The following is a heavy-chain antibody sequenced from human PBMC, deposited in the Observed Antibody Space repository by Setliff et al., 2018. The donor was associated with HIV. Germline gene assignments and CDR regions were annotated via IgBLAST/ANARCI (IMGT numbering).Heavy chain of an antibody. CDR3: TSAFADYAYWYFDY. CDR1: GSTFGDYA. V-gene: IGHV3-49*04. D-gene: IGHD2-8*02. J-gene: IGHJ4*02. CDR2: IRSKAYGGTT. Sequence: PGGSLRLSCTASGSTFGDYAMSWVRQAPGKGLEWVGFIRSKAYGGTTEYAASVKGRFTISRDDSKSIAYLQMNSLKTEDTAVYYCTSAFADYAYWYFDYWGQGTLVTVSS.